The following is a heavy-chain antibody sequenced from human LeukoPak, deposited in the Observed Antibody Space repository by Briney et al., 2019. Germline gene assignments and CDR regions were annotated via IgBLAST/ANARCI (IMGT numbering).Heavy chain of an antibody. V-gene: IGHV4-30-2*01. CDR1: GGSISSGGYS. CDR3: ARATRFDYGDYGGSYFDY. CDR2: IYHSGST. J-gene: IGHJ4*02. D-gene: IGHD4-17*01. Sequence: SETLSLTCAVSGGSISSGGYSWSWIRQPPGKGLEWIGYIYHSGSTYYNPSLKSRVTISVDRSKNQFSVKLSSVTAADTAVYYCARATRFDYGDYGGSYFDYWGQGTLVTVSS.